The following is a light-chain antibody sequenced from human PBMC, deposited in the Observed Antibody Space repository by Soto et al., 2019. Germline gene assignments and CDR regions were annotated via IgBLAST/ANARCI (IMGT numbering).Light chain of an antibody. CDR1: SPNIGSQY. CDR2: RDN. CDR3: TAWDDSLSGVL. Sequence: QLVLTQPPSASGTPGQRVTISCSGSSPNIGSQYVYWYQRLPGTAPKLLIYRDNQRPSGVPDRFSGSKSGTSASLAISGLRSDDEADYYCTAWDDSLSGVLFGGGTKLTVL. V-gene: IGLV1-47*01. J-gene: IGLJ2*01.